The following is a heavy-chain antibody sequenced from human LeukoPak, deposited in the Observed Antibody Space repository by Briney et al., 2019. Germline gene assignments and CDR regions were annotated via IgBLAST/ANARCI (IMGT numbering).Heavy chain of an antibody. J-gene: IGHJ5*02. CDR2: ISSGSITI. V-gene: IGHV3-48*01. Sequence: GGSLRLSCAASGFTFSSYNMNWVRQAPGKGLEWVSYISSGSITIYYADSVKGRFTISRDNAKNSLYLQMNSLRAEDTAVYYCARGGGNWFDPWGQGTLVTVSS. CDR3: ARGGGNWFDP. CDR1: GFTFSSYN. D-gene: IGHD3-16*01.